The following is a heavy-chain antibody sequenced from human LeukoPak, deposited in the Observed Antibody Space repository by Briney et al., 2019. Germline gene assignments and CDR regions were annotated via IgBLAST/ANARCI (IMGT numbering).Heavy chain of an antibody. CDR2: IIPMFGTS. CDR3: ATYTLSQFWSGYYHFDY. V-gene: IGHV1-69*05. D-gene: IGHD3-3*01. Sequence: SVKVSCKASGGNFISYAVSWVRQAPGQGLEWMGGIIPMFGTSNYAQNFQGRVTITTDESTTTAYMELSSLSSEDTAVYYCATYTLSQFWSGYYHFDYWGQGTLVSVSS. J-gene: IGHJ4*02. CDR1: GGNFISYA.